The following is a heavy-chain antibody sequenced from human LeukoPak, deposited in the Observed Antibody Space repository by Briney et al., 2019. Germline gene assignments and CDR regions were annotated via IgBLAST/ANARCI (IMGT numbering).Heavy chain of an antibody. CDR2: MNPNSGNT. J-gene: IGHJ4*02. CDR1: GYTFTSYD. CDR3: ATLRGYSYDEVFDY. D-gene: IGHD5-18*01. V-gene: IGHV1-8*01. Sequence: ASVKVSCKTSGYTFTSYDINWVRQATGQGLEWMGWMNPNSGNTGYAQKFQGRVTITADKSTSTAYMELSSLRSEDTAVYYCATLRGYSYDEVFDYWGQGTLVTVSS.